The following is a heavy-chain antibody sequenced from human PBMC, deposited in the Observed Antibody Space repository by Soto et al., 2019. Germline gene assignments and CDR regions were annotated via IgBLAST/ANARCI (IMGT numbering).Heavy chain of an antibody. CDR1: GGSFGTSY. V-gene: IGHV4-34*01. CDR3: ARVTRFPDAFDI. CDR2: INHNGDS. Sequence: QVHLQQWGAGLLKPSETLSLTCGVYGGSFGTSYWAWIRQSPEKGLEWIGEINHNGDSNYNPSLKMRVTISLDMSENQFSVKLTPLAAADTAVYYCARVTRFPDAFDIWGQGTPVIVSS. J-gene: IGHJ3*02.